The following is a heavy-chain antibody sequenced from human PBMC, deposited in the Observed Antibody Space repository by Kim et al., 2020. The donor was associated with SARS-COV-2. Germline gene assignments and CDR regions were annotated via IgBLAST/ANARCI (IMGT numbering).Heavy chain of an antibody. CDR3: ARDAGYSSSWPKGYFDY. J-gene: IGHJ4*02. D-gene: IGHD6-13*01. Sequence: LKSRVTKSVDTSKNQFSLKLSSVTAADTAVYYCARDAGYSSSWPKGYFDYWGQGTLVTVSS. V-gene: IGHV4-31*02.